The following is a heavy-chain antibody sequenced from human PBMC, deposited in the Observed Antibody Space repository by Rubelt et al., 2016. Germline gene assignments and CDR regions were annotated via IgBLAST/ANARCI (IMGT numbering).Heavy chain of an antibody. V-gene: IGHV4-34*01. CDR1: GGSFSGYY. Sequence: QVQLQQWGAGLLKPSETLSLTCAVYGGSFSGYYWSWIRQPPGKGLEWIGEIYHSGSTNYNPSLKGRVTISGDTSKNQFARKLGSGTDADTAGYYCTRQGDSSGRWSFDLWGRGTLVTVSS. CDR3: TRQGDSSGRWSFDL. CDR2: IYHSGST. J-gene: IGHJ2*01. D-gene: IGHD3-22*01.